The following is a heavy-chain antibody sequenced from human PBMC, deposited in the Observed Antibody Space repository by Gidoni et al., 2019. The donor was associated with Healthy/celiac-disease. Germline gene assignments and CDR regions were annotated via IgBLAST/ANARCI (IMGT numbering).Heavy chain of an antibody. D-gene: IGHD3-22*01. J-gene: IGHJ4*02. V-gene: IGHV1-69*01. Sequence: QVQLVQSGAEAKKPGSSVKVSCKASGGTFSSYAISWVRPAPGQGLEWMGGIIPIFGTANYAQKFQGRVTITADESTSTAYMELSSLRSEDTAVYYCADDSSGYYAFDYWGQGTLVTVSS. CDR1: GGTFSSYA. CDR3: ADDSSGYYAFDY. CDR2: IIPIFGTA.